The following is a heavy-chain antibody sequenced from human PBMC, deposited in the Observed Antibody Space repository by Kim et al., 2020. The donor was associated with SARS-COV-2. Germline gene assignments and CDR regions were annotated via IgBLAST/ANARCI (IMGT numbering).Heavy chain of an antibody. CDR1: GFTFSSYS. J-gene: IGHJ4*02. V-gene: IGHV3-23*01. Sequence: GGSLRLSCAASGFTFSSYSMAWVRQAPGKGLEWVSIISGSSDAIYHADSVKGRITISRDNSQNTLYLQMNSLRAEDTAIHYCARDGGRSWEFDYWGQGTL. D-gene: IGHD6-13*01. CDR3: ARDGGRSWEFDY. CDR2: ISGSSDAI.